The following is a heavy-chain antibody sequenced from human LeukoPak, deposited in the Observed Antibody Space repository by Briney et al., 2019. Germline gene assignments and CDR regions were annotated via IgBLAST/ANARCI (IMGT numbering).Heavy chain of an antibody. CDR2: MNPNSGNT. CDR1: GYTFTSYG. J-gene: IGHJ3*02. CDR3: ARVRRPRQGAMGQPDAFDI. V-gene: IGHV1-8*02. Sequence: ASVKVSCKASGYTFTSYGISWVRQAPGQGLEWMGWMNPNSGNTGYAQKFQGGVTMTRNTSISTAYMELSSLRSEDTAVYYCARVRRPRQGAMGQPDAFDIWGQGTMVTVSS. D-gene: IGHD5-18*01.